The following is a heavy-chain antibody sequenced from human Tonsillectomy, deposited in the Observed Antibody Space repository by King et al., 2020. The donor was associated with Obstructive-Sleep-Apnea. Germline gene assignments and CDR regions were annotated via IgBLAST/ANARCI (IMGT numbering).Heavy chain of an antibody. J-gene: IGHJ6*02. CDR1: GDSVSSNSAT. Sequence: VQLQQSGPGLVKPSQTLSLPCVISGDSVSSNSATWNWIRQSPSRGLEWLGRTYYRSKWYNDYAVSVKSRITINPDTSKNQFSLQLNSVTPEDTAVYLCARDNTAGILMTYLYFGLDVWGQGTTVTVSS. CDR2: TYYRSKWYN. V-gene: IGHV6-1*01. D-gene: IGHD6-13*01. CDR3: ARDNTAGILMTYLYFGLDV.